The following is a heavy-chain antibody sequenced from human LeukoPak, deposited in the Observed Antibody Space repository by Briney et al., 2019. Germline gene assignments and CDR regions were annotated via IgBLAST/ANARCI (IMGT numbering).Heavy chain of an antibody. J-gene: IGHJ4*02. CDR2: INSDGSDT. CDR3: ARDRDGPDY. CDR1: GLTFSNYW. V-gene: IGHV3-74*01. D-gene: IGHD5-24*01. Sequence: GGSLRLSCAASGLTFSNYWMHWVRQAPGKGLVWVSRINSDGSDTRHADSVKGRFTISRDNAKNMVFLEMNSLRAEDTAVYYCARDRDGPDYWGQGTLVTVSS.